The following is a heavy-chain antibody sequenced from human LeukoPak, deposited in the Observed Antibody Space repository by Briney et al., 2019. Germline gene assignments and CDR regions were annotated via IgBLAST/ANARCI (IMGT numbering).Heavy chain of an antibody. CDR1: GFTFSSYA. J-gene: IGHJ4*02. D-gene: IGHD1-26*01. V-gene: IGHV1-2*02. CDR3: ARAVVGATTNFDY. Sequence: GGSLRLSCAASGFTFSSYAMHWVRQAPGQGLEWMGWINPNSGGTDYAQKFQGRVTMTRDTSISTAYMELSRLRSDDTAVYYCARAVVGATTNFDYWGQGTLVTVSS. CDR2: INPNSGGT.